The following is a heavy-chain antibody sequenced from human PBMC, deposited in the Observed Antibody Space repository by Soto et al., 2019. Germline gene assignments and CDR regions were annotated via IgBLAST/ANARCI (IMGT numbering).Heavy chain of an antibody. CDR1: GFTFSSYW. D-gene: IGHD1-26*01. CDR3: ARGGSLNWYFDR. J-gene: IGHJ2*01. Sequence: EVQLVESGGGLVQPGGSLRLSCAASGFTFSSYWMHWVRQAPGKGLVWVSRINSDGSSTSYADSVKGRFTISRDNAKNTLCLHRNSLRAEDTAVYDCARGGSLNWYFDRWGRSTLVTVSS. V-gene: IGHV3-74*01. CDR2: INSDGSST.